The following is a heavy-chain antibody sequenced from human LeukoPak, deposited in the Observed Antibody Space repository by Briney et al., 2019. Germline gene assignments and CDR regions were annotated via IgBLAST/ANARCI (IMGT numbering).Heavy chain of an antibody. J-gene: IGHJ4*02. CDR2: IYSGGNT. D-gene: IGHD3-22*01. V-gene: IGHV3-53*01. Sequence: GGSLRLSCAASGFTVSSNYISWVRQAPGKGLEWVSVIYSGGNTYYADSVKGRFTISRDNSKNTLYLQMNSLRAEDTAVYYCARGHYDTSGYYFYYFDYWGQGTLVTVSS. CDR3: ARGHYDTSGYYFYYFDY. CDR1: GFTVSSNY.